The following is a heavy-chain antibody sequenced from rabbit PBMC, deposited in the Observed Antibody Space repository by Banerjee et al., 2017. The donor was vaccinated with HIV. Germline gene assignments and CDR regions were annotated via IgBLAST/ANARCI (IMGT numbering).Heavy chain of an antibody. CDR2: IYIGRSDST. CDR3: ARGGSTYPYYFNL. J-gene: IGHJ4*01. V-gene: IGHV1S40*01. D-gene: IGHD8-1*01. CDR1: GFSISSSDY. Sequence: QSLEESGGDLVKPGASLTLTCTASGFSISSSDYMCWVRQAPGKGLEWIACIYIGRSDSTYYASWAKGRFTISKASSTTVTLQMTSLTAADTATYFCARGGSTYPYYFNLWGPGTLVTVS.